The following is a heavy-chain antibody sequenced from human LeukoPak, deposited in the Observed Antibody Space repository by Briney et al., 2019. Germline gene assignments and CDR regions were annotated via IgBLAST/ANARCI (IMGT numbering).Heavy chain of an antibody. V-gene: IGHV3-74*01. CDR2: IKTDGSST. CDR1: GFTFSSYW. Sequence: SGGSLRLSCAASGFTFSSYWMNWVRQAPGKGLVWVSRIKTDGSSTSHADSVKGRFTISRDNAKNTLYLQMSSLEAEDTAVYFCATERDGGGEFWGQGTLVTVFS. D-gene: IGHD3-16*01. J-gene: IGHJ4*02. CDR3: ATERDGGGEF.